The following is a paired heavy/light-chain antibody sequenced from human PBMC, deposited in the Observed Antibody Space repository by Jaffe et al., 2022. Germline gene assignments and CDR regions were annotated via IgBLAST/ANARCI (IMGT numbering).Light chain of an antibody. CDR2: AAS. V-gene: IGKV1-39*01. CDR3: QQSYSTLGYT. Sequence: DIQMTQSPSSLSASVGDRVTITCRASQSISSYLNWYQQKPGKAPKLLIYAASSLQSGVPSRFSGSGSGTDFTLTISSLQPEDFATYYCQQSYSTLGYTFGQGTKLEIK. J-gene: IGKJ2*01. CDR1: QSISSY.
Heavy chain of an antibody. CDR1: GGSISSGSYY. J-gene: IGHJ4*02. V-gene: IGHV4-61*02. Sequence: QVQLQESGPGLVKPSQTLSLTCTVSGGSISSGSYYWSWIRQPAGKGLEWIGRIYTSGSTNYNPSLKSRVTISVDTSKNQFSLKLSSVTAADTAVYYCARDAEFLSGYVNPKPPSSPSNWGQGTLVTVSS. D-gene: IGHD5-12*01. CDR3: ARDAEFLSGYVNPKPPSSPSN. CDR2: IYTSGST.